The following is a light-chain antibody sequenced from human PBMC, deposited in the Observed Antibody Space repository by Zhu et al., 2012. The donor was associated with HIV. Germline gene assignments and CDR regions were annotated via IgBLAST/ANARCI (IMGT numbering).Light chain of an antibody. J-gene: IGKJ1*01. CDR3: QQYGASPRT. CDR1: ESVDNNY. Sequence: EMMLTQSPGTLSLSPGERATLSCRASESVDNNYLAWYLQKVGQAPKLLIFDASTRATGIPDRFSGSGSGTDFTLTISRLEPEDFAVYYCQQYGASPRTFGPGTRVEIK. CDR2: DAS. V-gene: IGKV3-20*01.